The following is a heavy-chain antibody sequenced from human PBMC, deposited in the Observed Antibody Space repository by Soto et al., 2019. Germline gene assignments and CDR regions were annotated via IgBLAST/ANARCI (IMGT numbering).Heavy chain of an antibody. J-gene: IGHJ4*02. CDR3: AKDGYSITRNKPLDY. V-gene: IGHV3-23*01. CDR2: VSIGGST. D-gene: IGHD2-2*01. Sequence: GGSLRLSCAASGFTFSSYAMGWVRQGPGKGLEWVAVVSIGGSTHYADSVRGRFTISRDNSKNTLSLQMNSLTAEDTAVYYCAKDGYSITRNKPLDYWGQGTLVTVSS. CDR1: GFTFSSYA.